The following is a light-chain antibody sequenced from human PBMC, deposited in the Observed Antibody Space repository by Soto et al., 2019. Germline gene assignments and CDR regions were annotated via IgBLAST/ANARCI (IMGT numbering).Light chain of an antibody. Sequence: DIQMTQSPSTLSASIGDRIIITCRASQSINTWLAWYQQKPGEAPKLLIYDGSTLARGVPSRFSGSGSETEFTRTISRLQPDDFATFYCQQYQTSSRTFGQGTKVEV. CDR3: QQYQTSSRT. V-gene: IGKV1-5*03. CDR1: QSINTW. J-gene: IGKJ1*01. CDR2: DGS.